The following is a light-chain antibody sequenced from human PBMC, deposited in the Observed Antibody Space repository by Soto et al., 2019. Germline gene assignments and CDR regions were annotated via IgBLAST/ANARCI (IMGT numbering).Light chain of an antibody. CDR3: SSYTSSSTYV. J-gene: IGLJ1*01. CDR1: SSDVGGYNH. Sequence: QTALTQAACVSGCPEQSITISCTGTSSDVGGYNHVSWYQQHPGKAPKLMIYEVSNRPSGVSNRFSGSKSDNTASLTISGLQAEDEADYYCSSYTSSSTYVFGTGTKVTVL. CDR2: EVS. V-gene: IGLV2-14*01.